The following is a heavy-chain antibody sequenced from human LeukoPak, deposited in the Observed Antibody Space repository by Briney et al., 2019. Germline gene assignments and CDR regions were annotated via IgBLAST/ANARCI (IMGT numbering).Heavy chain of an antibody. Sequence: SETLSLTCAVYGGSFSGYYWSWIRQPPGKGLEWIGEINHSGSTNYNPSLKSRVTISVDTSKNQFSLRLSSVTAADTAVYYCARGGRGFWSGYAARAFDIWGQGTMVTVSS. CDR3: ARGGRGFWSGYAARAFDI. CDR2: INHSGST. CDR1: GGSFSGYY. J-gene: IGHJ3*02. V-gene: IGHV4-34*01. D-gene: IGHD3-3*01.